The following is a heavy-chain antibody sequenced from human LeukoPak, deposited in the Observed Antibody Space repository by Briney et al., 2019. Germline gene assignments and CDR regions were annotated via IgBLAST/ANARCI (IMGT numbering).Heavy chain of an antibody. J-gene: IGHJ3*02. CDR2: INHSGST. CDR3: ATASGWPVDAFDI. CDR1: GGSFSGYY. D-gene: IGHD6-19*01. Sequence: PSETLSLTCAVYGGSFSGYYWSWIRQPPEKGLEWVGEINHSGSTNYNPSLKSRVTISVDTSKNQFSLKLSSVTAADTAVYYCATASGWPVDAFDIWGQGTMVTVSS. V-gene: IGHV4-34*01.